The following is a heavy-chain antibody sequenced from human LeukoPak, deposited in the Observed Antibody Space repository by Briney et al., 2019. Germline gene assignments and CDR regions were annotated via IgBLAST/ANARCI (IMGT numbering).Heavy chain of an antibody. CDR2: MYYSGST. J-gene: IGHJ4*02. V-gene: IGHV4-39*01. Sequence: KPSETLSLTCTVSGGSISSSSDYWGWIRQPPGKGLEWIGSMYYSGSTYYNPSLKSRVTISVDTSKTQFSLKLSSVTAADTAVYYCARREQLVDKYYFDYWGQGTLVTVS. D-gene: IGHD6-6*01. CDR3: ARREQLVDKYYFDY. CDR1: GGSISSSSDY.